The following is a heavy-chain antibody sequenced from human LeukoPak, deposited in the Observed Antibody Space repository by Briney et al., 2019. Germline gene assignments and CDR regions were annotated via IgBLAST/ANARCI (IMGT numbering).Heavy chain of an antibody. CDR2: IIPIFGTA. CDR1: GGTFSSYA. V-gene: IGHV1-69*01. Sequence: SVKVSCKASGGTFSSYAIGWVRQAPGQGLEWMGGIIPIFGTANYAQKFQGRVTITADESTSTAYMELSSLRSEDTAVYYCARDSGSYSTPFDYWGQGTLVTVSS. CDR3: ARDSGSYSTPFDY. J-gene: IGHJ4*02. D-gene: IGHD1-26*01.